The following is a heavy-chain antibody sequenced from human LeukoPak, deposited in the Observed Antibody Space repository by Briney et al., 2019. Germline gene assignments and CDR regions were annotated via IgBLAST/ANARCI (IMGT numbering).Heavy chain of an antibody. CDR1: GFLVSSTY. D-gene: IGHD4-17*01. CDR3: VRDPPHGDSRR. Sequence: GGSLRLSCAASGFLVSSTYMSWVRQAPGKGLEWVSIIETGGKTFYRDSVKGRFTISRGDSKNTLYLQMSSLRAEDTAVYYCVRDPPHGDSRRGDQGTLVTVSS. V-gene: IGHV3-66*01. CDR2: IETGGKT. J-gene: IGHJ4*02.